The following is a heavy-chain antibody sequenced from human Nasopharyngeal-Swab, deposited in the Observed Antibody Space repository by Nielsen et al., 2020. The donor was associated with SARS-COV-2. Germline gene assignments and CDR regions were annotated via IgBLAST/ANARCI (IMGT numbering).Heavy chain of an antibody. J-gene: IGHJ4*02. D-gene: IGHD3-22*01. V-gene: IGHV3-21*01. CDR1: GFTFSSYS. Sequence: GESLKISCAASGFTFSSYSMNWVRQAPGKGLEWVSSISSSSSYIYYADSVKGRFTISRDNAKNSLHLQMNSLRAEDTAVYYCARAVGYYDSSGYYYYGDHFDYWGQGTLVTVSS. CDR3: ARAVGYYDSSGYYYYGDHFDY. CDR2: ISSSSSYI.